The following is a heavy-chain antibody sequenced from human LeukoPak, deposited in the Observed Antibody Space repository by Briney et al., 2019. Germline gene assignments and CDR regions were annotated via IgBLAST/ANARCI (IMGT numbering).Heavy chain of an antibody. CDR2: IYHTGST. D-gene: IGHD6-13*01. Sequence: PSETLSLTCAVSGGSITTSNWWTWVRQPPGKGLEWIGEIYHTGSTNYNPSLKSRVTISVDKSKNQFSLKLTSVTAADTAVYYCARNGPTAAGAFDSWGQGTLVTVSS. CDR1: GGSITTSNW. V-gene: IGHV4-4*02. CDR3: ARNGPTAAGAFDS. J-gene: IGHJ3*02.